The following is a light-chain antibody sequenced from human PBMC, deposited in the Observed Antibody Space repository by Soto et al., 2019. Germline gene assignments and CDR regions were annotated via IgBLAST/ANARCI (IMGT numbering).Light chain of an antibody. J-gene: IGKJ2*01. CDR1: QTVLHSSNNKNF. V-gene: IGKV4-1*01. CDR2: WAS. CDR3: HQYYSAPYT. Sequence: DIVMTQSPDSLTVSLGERATINCKSSQTVLHSSNNKNFLAWYQQKPGQPPKLLIYWASTRQSGVPDRFSGSGSGTDFTLTISSLQAEGVAVYYCHQYYSAPYTFGQGTKLEIK.